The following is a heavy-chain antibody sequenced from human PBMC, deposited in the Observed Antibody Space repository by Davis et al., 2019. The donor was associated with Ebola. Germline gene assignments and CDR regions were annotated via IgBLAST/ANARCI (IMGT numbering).Heavy chain of an antibody. V-gene: IGHV3-43*01. Sequence: PGGSLRLSCAASGFTFDDYTMHWVRQAPGKGLEWVSLISWDGGSTYYADSVKGRFTISRDNSKNSLYLQMNSLRTEDTALYYCAKGDDYGDYGLDYWGQGTLVTVSS. D-gene: IGHD4-17*01. CDR1: GFTFDDYT. CDR3: AKGDDYGDYGLDY. CDR2: ISWDGGST. J-gene: IGHJ4*02.